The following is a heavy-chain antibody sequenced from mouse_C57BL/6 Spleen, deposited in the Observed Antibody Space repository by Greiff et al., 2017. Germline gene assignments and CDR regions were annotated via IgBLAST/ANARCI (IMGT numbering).Heavy chain of an antibody. J-gene: IGHJ2*01. Sequence: VQLLQSVAELVRPGASVTLSCTASGYTFTDSEMHWVKQTPVHGLEWIGAIDPETGGTAYTPKFQGKAILTADKSSSTAYMELRSLTSEDSAVYYCTRRHGTIDYWGQGTTLTVSS. CDR2: IDPETGGT. CDR3: TRRHGTIDY. V-gene: IGHV1-15*01. CDR1: GYTFTDSE. D-gene: IGHD4-1*01.